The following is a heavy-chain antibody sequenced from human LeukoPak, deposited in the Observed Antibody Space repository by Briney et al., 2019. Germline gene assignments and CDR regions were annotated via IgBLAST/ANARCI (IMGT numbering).Heavy chain of an antibody. J-gene: IGHJ4*02. Sequence: SETLSLTCTVSGDSISSYSWSWIRQPPGKGLEWIGYIYYSGSTNYNPSLKSRVTISVDTSKNQFSLKLSSVTAADTAVYYCARGRLQGYSYTTNYYFDYWGQGTLVTVSS. V-gene: IGHV4-59*01. D-gene: IGHD5-18*01. CDR1: GDSISSYS. CDR3: ARGRLQGYSYTTNYYFDY. CDR2: IYYSGST.